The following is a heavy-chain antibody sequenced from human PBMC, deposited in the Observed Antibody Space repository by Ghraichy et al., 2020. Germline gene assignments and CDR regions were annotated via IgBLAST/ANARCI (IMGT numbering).Heavy chain of an antibody. CDR2: ISSSSSYI. V-gene: IGHV3-21*01. CDR3: ARANPRRDAFDI. J-gene: IGHJ3*02. CDR1: GFTFSSYS. Sequence: GGSLRLSCAASGFTFSSYSMNWVRQAPGKGLEWVSSISSSSSYIYYADSVKGRFTISRDNAKNSLYLQMNSLRAEDTAVYYCARANPRRDAFDIWGQGTMVTVSS.